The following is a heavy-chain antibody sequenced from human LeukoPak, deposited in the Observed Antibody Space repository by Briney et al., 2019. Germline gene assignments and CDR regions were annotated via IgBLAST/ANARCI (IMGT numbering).Heavy chain of an antibody. CDR1: GFTFDDYA. CDR3: AKGSSYDSSGNFDY. Sequence: PGGSLRLSCAASGFTFDDYAMHWVRQAPGKGLEWVSGISWNSGSIGYADSEKGRFTISRDNAKNSLYLQMNSLRAEDTALYYCAKGSSYDSSGNFDYWGQGTLVTVSS. CDR2: ISWNSGSI. J-gene: IGHJ4*02. V-gene: IGHV3-9*01. D-gene: IGHD3-22*01.